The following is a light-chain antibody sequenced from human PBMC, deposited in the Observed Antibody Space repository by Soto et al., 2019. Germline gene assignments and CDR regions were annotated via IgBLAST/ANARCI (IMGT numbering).Light chain of an antibody. CDR3: QQYNHWWT. CDR2: GAS. CDR1: QSVSSN. V-gene: IGKV3-15*01. Sequence: EMVMTQSPATLSVSPGERATLSCRASQSVSSNLAWYQQKPGQAPRLLIYGASTRATGVPARFSGSGSGTEITLTISSLQSEDVAVYYCQQYNHWWTFGQGTKVEIK. J-gene: IGKJ1*01.